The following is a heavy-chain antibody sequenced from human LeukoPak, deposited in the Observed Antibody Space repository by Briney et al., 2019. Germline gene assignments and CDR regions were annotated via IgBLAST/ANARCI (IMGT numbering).Heavy chain of an antibody. CDR3: STDLHDY. Sequence: GGSLRLSCAASGFTFSNAWMSWVRQAPGKGLEWVGRIKSESDGGTVDYIAPVKGRVAISRDDAKKTLYLQMNSLKTEDTAVYYCSTDLHDYWGQGTLVTISS. J-gene: IGHJ4*02. CDR2: IKSESDGGTV. V-gene: IGHV3-15*01. CDR1: GFTFSNAW.